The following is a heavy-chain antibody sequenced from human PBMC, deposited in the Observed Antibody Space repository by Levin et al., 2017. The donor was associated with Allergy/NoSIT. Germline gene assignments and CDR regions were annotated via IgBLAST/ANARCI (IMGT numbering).Heavy chain of an antibody. CDR1: GYTFTGYY. CDR3: ARDTGYYGSGSYRYFQH. CDR2: INPNSGGT. Sequence: ASVKVSCKASGYTFTGYYMHWVRQAPGQGLEWMGWINPNSGGTNYAQKFQGRVTMTRDTSISTAYMELSRLRSDDTAVYYCARDTGYYGSGSYRYFQHWGQGTLVTVSS. D-gene: IGHD3-10*01. J-gene: IGHJ1*01. V-gene: IGHV1-2*02.